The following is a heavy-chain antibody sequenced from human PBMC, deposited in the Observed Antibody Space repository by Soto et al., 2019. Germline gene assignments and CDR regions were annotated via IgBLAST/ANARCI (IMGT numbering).Heavy chain of an antibody. CDR1: GDSINSRSYY. CDR3: VRTARQGAGAQHCFDR. J-gene: IGHJ5*02. D-gene: IGHD2-21*02. Sequence: PSETLSLTCTVTGDSINSRSYYWGWIRQPPGKGLEWIGSIYYSGRTYNNPSLRSRVSMSIDTSKDQFSLKLKSVTAAETAVYYCVRTARQGAGAQHCFDRWGQGPQVTVAS. V-gene: IGHV4-39*01. CDR2: IYYSGRT.